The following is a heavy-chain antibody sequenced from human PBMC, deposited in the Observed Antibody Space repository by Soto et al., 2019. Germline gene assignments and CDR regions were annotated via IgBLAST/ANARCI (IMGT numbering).Heavy chain of an antibody. J-gene: IGHJ6*02. Sequence: SGTLSLTCAVSGFCISSNCYSWGFIGQPPGKGLEWIATLYSDRDTYYNPSLKSRVTISADTSQNQFSLDLTSVTATDTAVYFCARHPGYCSGGRCNGQYTLDVWGQGTTVTVS. CDR1: GFCISSNCYS. D-gene: IGHD2-15*01. CDR2: LYSDRDT. CDR3: ARHPGYCSGGRCNGQYTLDV. V-gene: IGHV4-39*01.